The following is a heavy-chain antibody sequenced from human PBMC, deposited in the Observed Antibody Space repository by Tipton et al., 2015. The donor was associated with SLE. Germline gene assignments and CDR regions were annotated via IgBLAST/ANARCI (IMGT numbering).Heavy chain of an antibody. J-gene: IGHJ2*01. Sequence: LRLSCTISGDFISNYYWSWIRQPPGKGLEWIGYIYYSGSTNYNPSLKNRVTISLDTSKNQFSLNLNSVTAADTAVYYCARAGFSSNWYMYWHFDLWGRGTLFTVSS. D-gene: IGHD6-13*01. CDR3: ARAGFSSNWYMYWHFDL. CDR2: IYYSGST. CDR1: GDFISNYY. V-gene: IGHV4-59*08.